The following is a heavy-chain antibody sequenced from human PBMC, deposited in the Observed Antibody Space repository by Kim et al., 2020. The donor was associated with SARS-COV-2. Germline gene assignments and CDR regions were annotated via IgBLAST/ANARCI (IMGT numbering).Heavy chain of an antibody. Sequence: ASVKVSCKASGYTFTSYAMHWVRQAPGQRLEWMGWINAGNGNTKYSQKFQGRVTITRDTSASTAYMELSSLRSEDTAVYYCARDLRWGYSYERTGAYYYYGMDVWGQGTTVTVSS. CDR3: ARDLRWGYSYERTGAYYYYGMDV. D-gene: IGHD5-18*01. J-gene: IGHJ6*02. V-gene: IGHV1-3*01. CDR2: INAGNGNT. CDR1: GYTFTSYA.